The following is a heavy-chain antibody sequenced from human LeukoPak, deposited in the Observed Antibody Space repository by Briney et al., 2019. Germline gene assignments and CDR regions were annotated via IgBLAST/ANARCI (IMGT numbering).Heavy chain of an antibody. Sequence: GGSLRLSCAASGFTFSSYEMNWVRQAPGKGLEWVSYISSSGSTIYYADSVKGRFTISRDNAKNSLYLQMNSLRAEDMALYYCAKGIAAAGPGVDYWGQGTLVTVSS. CDR2: ISSSGSTI. D-gene: IGHD6-13*01. V-gene: IGHV3-48*03. CDR3: AKGIAAAGPGVDY. J-gene: IGHJ4*02. CDR1: GFTFSSYE.